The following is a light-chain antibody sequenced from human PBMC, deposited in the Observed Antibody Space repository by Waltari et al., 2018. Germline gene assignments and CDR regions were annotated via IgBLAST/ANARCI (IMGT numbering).Light chain of an antibody. Sequence: AIRITQSPSSLSASTGDRVTITCRASQGISSYLAWYQQKPGKAPKLLIYAASTLQSGFPSRFSGSGSGTDFTLTISCLQSEDFATYYCQQYYSYAYTFGQGTKLEIK. V-gene: IGKV1-8*01. CDR1: QGISSY. CDR2: AAS. CDR3: QQYYSYAYT. J-gene: IGKJ2*01.